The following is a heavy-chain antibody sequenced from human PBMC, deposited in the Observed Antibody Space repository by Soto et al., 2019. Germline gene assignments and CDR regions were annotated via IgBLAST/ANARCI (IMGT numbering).Heavy chain of an antibody. J-gene: IGHJ6*02. Sequence: QVQLVESGGGVVQPGGSLRLSCAASGFAFSSYAIHWVRQAPGKGLEWVGVISYDGANKYYTDSVKGRFTISRDNSKNTLYLQMNSLRVEDTAVYYCARGRDYYYAMDVWGQGTTVTVSS. V-gene: IGHV3-30-3*01. CDR1: GFAFSSYA. CDR3: ARGRDYYYAMDV. CDR2: ISYDGANK.